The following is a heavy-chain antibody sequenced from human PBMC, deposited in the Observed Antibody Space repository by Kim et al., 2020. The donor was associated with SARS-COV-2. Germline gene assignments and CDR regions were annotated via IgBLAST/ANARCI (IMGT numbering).Heavy chain of an antibody. CDR2: INPSGGST. D-gene: IGHD3-22*01. V-gene: IGHV1-46*01. Sequence: ASVKVSCKASGYTFTSYYMHWVRQAPGQGLEWMGIINPSGGSTSYAQKFQGRVTMTRDTSTSTVYMELSSLRSEDTAVYYCARWAGYDSSGYRDDDYWGQETLVTVSS. CDR3: ARWAGYDSSGYRDDDY. J-gene: IGHJ4*02. CDR1: GYTFTSYY.